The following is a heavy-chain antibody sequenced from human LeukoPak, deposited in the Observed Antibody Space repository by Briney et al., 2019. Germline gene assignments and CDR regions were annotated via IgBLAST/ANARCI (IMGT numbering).Heavy chain of an antibody. J-gene: IGHJ4*02. CDR3: VCFDCGDY. D-gene: IGHD3-9*01. CDR2: INTNTGNP. Sequence: ASVKVSCKASGYTITSCAMSWVRHAPGQGLEWMGWINTNTGNPTYAQGFTGRFVFSLDTSVSTAYLQISSLKAEDTAVYYCVCFDCGDYWGQGTLVTVSS. V-gene: IGHV7-4-1*02. CDR1: GYTITSCA.